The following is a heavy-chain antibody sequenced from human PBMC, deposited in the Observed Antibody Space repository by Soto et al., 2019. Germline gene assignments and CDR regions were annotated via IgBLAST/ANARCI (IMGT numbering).Heavy chain of an antibody. J-gene: IGHJ4*02. Sequence: GASVKVSCKASGYRFTSYGVSWVRQAPGQGLEWMGWISGYNGNTNYAQNLKGRVTMTTDASTSTAYMDLRSLRSDDTAVYYCTRDLGIAAPGALFDYWGQGTLVTVSS. D-gene: IGHD6-13*01. CDR3: TRDLGIAAPGALFDY. CDR1: GYRFTSYG. V-gene: IGHV1-18*01. CDR2: ISGYNGNT.